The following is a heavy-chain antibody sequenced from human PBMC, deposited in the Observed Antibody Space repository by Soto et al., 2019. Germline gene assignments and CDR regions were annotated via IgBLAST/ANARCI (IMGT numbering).Heavy chain of an antibody. CDR1: GFTFSSYW. Sequence: GGSLRLSCAASGFTFSSYWMSWVRQAPGKGLEWVANIKHDGSEKYYVDSVKGRFTISRDNSKNTLYLQMNSLRAEDTAVYYCARGSYGDYVEYYYMDVWGKGTTVTVSS. D-gene: IGHD4-17*01. J-gene: IGHJ6*03. V-gene: IGHV3-7*01. CDR2: IKHDGSEK. CDR3: ARGSYGDYVEYYYMDV.